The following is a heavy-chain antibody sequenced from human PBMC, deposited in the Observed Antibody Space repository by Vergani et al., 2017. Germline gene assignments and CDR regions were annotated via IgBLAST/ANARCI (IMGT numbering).Heavy chain of an antibody. CDR1: GGSLDIHSQT. CDR2: IDVKGNS. CDR3: VRXLHTSYILGAFDI. J-gene: IGHJ3*02. Sequence: QAQLQESGPRLVKPSQTLALTCRFSGGSLDIHSQTWGWIRQPAGEGLEWIGLIDVKGNSNFSPSLESRVTMSADASRGRFSLNLRSVTTSDTAVYYCVRXLHTSYILGAFDIWGQGIKVTVSS. D-gene: IGHD2-21*01. V-gene: IGHV4-61*02.